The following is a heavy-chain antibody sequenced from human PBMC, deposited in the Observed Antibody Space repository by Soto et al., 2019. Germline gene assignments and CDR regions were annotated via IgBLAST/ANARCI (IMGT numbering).Heavy chain of an antibody. D-gene: IGHD3-22*01. CDR3: ARGYYDSSGYYSQVANYYYYYGMDV. CDR1: GYTFTSYD. J-gene: IGHJ6*02. Sequence: ASVKVSCKASGYTFTSYDINWVRQAPGQGLEWMGIINPSGGSTSYTQKFQGRVTMTRDTSTSTVYMELSSLRSEDTAVYYCARGYYDSSGYYSQVANYYYYYGMDVWGQGTTVTVSS. V-gene: IGHV1-46*01. CDR2: INPSGGST.